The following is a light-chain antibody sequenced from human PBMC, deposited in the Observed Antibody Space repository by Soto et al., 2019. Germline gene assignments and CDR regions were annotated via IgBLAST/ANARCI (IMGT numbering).Light chain of an antibody. Sequence: EIVLTQSPGILSLSPGERTTLSCRASQSVSSSYLAWYQQKPGQAPRLLIYGASSRATGIPDRFSGSGSGTDFTLTISRLEPEDFAVYYCQQYGSSPRTFGPGTKVDIK. CDR3: QQYGSSPRT. J-gene: IGKJ3*01. V-gene: IGKV3-20*01. CDR1: QSVSSSY. CDR2: GAS.